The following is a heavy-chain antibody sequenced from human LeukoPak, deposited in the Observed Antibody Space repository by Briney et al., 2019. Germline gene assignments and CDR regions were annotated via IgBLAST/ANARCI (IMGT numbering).Heavy chain of an antibody. CDR1: GCTFTSYA. CDR3: ASAPDTVTTWDGAFDI. Sequence: ASVKVSCKASGCTFTSYAMHWVRQAPGQGLEWMGWINTNTGNPTYAQGFTGRFVFSLDTSVSTAYLQISSLKAEDTAVYYCASAPDTVTTWDGAFDIWGQGTMVTVSS. D-gene: IGHD4-17*01. J-gene: IGHJ3*02. V-gene: IGHV7-4-1*02. CDR2: INTNTGNP.